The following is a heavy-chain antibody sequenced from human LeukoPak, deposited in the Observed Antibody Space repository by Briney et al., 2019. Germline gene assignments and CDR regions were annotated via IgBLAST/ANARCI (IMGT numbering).Heavy chain of an antibody. V-gene: IGHV3-23*01. CDR1: GFTFSSYA. Sequence: GGSLRLSCAASGFTFSSYAMSWVRQAPGGGLEWVSAISGSGGSTYYADSVKGRFTISRDNSKNTLYPQMNSLRAEDTAVYYCAKDPGLNYYDSSGYIDYWGQGTLVTVSS. CDR2: ISGSGGST. D-gene: IGHD3-22*01. J-gene: IGHJ4*02. CDR3: AKDPGLNYYDSSGYIDY.